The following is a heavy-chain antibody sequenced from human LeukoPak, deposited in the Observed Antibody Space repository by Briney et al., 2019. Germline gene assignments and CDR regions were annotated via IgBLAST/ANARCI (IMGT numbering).Heavy chain of an antibody. CDR3: ARDQEGFDY. V-gene: IGHV1-46*01. J-gene: IGHJ4*02. CDR2: IYPRDGST. Sequence: ASVKVSCKASGYTFTSNYIHWVRQAPGQGLEWMGMIYPRDGSTSYAQNFQGRVTVTRDTSTTTVHMELRGLRSEDTAVYYCARDQEGFDYWGQGTVVTVSS. CDR1: GYTFTSNY.